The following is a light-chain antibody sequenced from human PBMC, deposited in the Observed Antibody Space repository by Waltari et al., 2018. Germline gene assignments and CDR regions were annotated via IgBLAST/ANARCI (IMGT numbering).Light chain of an antibody. CDR1: QDIGGY. CDR2: RTT. J-gene: IGKJ2*01. V-gene: IGKV1-33*01. Sequence: DIQLTQSPSSLAASVGDRVTLTCRASQDIGGYLNWYQNQPGRAPKLLIYRTTILTTGVPSRFSGGASRTDYTLTITNLQPEDIATYYCQYYDNLPMFTFGPGTKVEIK. CDR3: QYYDNLPMFT.